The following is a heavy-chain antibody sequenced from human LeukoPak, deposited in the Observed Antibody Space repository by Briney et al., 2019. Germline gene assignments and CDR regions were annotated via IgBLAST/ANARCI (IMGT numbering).Heavy chain of an antibody. D-gene: IGHD6-19*01. CDR2: IKQDGSEK. J-gene: IGHJ4*02. Sequence: GGSLRLSCAASGFTFSYYWMGWVRQAPGKGLEWVANIKQDGSEKYYVDSVRGRFTISRDNAKNSLYLQMNSMRAEDTAVYYCARVTEAGYFDYWGQGTLVTVSS. CDR3: ARVTEAGYFDY. V-gene: IGHV3-7*02. CDR1: GFTFSYYW.